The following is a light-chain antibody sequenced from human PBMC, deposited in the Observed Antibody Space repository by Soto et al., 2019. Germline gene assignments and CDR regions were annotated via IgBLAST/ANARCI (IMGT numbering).Light chain of an antibody. V-gene: IGLV2-23*03. CDR1: SGDVGSFNL. J-gene: IGLJ1*01. CDR2: EGS. CDR3: CSYAGSNTFDG. Sequence: QSVLTQPASVSGSPGQSITISCTGTSGDVGSFNLVSWYQQHPGKAPKLIIYEGSKRPTGVSNRFSGSKSGNTASLTISGLQAEDEADYYCCSYAGSNTFDGFGTGTKVTVL.